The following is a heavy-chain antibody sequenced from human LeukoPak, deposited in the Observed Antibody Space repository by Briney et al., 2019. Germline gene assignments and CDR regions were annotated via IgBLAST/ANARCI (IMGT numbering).Heavy chain of an antibody. CDR3: ARDPAGGTVAFDI. CDR1: GFTFSSYG. J-gene: IGHJ3*02. D-gene: IGHD3/OR15-3a*01. V-gene: IGHV3-53*01. Sequence: GGSLRLSCAASGFTFSSYGMHWVRQAPGKGLEWVSVIYSGGSTYYADSEKGRFTISRDNSKNTLYLQMNSLRAEDTAVYYCARDPAGGTVAFDIWGQGTMVTVSS. CDR2: IYSGGST.